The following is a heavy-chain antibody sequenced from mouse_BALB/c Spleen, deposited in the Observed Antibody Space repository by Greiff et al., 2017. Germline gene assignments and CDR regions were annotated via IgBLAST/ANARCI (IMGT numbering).Heavy chain of an antibody. V-gene: IGHV3-2*02. D-gene: IGHD2-1*01. Sequence: EVQLQQSGPGLVKPSQSLSLTCTVTGYSITSDYAWNWIRQFPGNKLEWMGYISYSGSTSYNPSLKSRISITRDTSKNQFFLQLNSVTTEDTATYYCARRTDYGNYEDYWGQGTTLTVSS. CDR1: GYSITSDYA. J-gene: IGHJ2*01. CDR2: ISYSGST. CDR3: ARRTDYGNYEDY.